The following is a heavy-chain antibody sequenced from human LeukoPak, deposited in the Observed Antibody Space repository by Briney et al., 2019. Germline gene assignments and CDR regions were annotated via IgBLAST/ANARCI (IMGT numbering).Heavy chain of an antibody. CDR3: ARDQGPFYCDRGNCYQENNWFDP. CDR2: AHYRTRWYT. Sequence: SQTLSLTCVISGDSISSNSAAWNWIRQSPSRGLEWLGRAHYRTRWYTDYSLSVKGRITINPDTSKNHLSLHLTSLTPEDTAIYYCARDQGPFYCDRGNCYQENNWFDPWGQGTLVTVSP. CDR1: GDSISSNSAA. D-gene: IGHD5-18*01. V-gene: IGHV6-1*01. J-gene: IGHJ5*02.